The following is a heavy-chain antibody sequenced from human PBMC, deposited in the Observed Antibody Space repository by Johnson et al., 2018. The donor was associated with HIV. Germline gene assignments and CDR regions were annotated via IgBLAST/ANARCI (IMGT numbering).Heavy chain of an antibody. D-gene: IGHD3-22*01. CDR2: IKQDGSER. Sequence: EVQLVESGGGLVQPGGSLRLSCAASGFTFNKYWMSWVLQAPGKGLEWVANIKQDGSERYYVDSVKGRFTISRDNAKNSLSLQMDSLRAEDTAVYYCARDPELDYFDNRAFDIWGQGTMVTVSS. J-gene: IGHJ3*02. CDR3: ARDPELDYFDNRAFDI. CDR1: GFTFNKYW. V-gene: IGHV3-7*01.